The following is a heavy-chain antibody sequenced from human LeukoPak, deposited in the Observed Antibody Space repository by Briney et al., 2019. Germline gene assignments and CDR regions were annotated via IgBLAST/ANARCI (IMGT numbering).Heavy chain of an antibody. J-gene: IGHJ3*02. D-gene: IGHD6-13*01. CDR2: ISSSSSTI. Sequence: GSLRLSCAASGFTFSSYEMNWVRQAPGKGLEWVSHISSSSSTIYNGDSVKGRFTISRDNAKNSLYLQMNSLRDEDTAVYYCARERDSSSWYAFDIWGQGTMVTVSS. V-gene: IGHV3-48*02. CDR3: ARERDSSSWYAFDI. CDR1: GFTFSSYE.